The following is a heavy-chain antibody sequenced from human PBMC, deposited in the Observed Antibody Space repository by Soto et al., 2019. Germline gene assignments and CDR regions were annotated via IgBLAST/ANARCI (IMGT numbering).Heavy chain of an antibody. CDR3: GREKIGVTAAAGPDY. Sequence: ASVKVSCKASGYTFTSSFMHWVRQAPGQGLEWMGVINPGDGSTFYTQNFQGRVTMTRDTSTSTVYMGLSSLRSEDTALYYCGREKIGVTAAAGPDYGGQEPLVPVP. D-gene: IGHD6-13*01. J-gene: IGHJ4*02. CDR2: INPGDGST. CDR1: GYTFTSSF. V-gene: IGHV1-46*01.